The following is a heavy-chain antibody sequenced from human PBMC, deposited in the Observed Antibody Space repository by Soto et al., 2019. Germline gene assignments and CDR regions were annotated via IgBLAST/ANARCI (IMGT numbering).Heavy chain of an antibody. CDR3: ASVSAAQYYYGMDA. D-gene: IGHD2-15*01. CDR1: EFSFSTYW. Sequence: VQLVESGGGLVQPGGSLRLSCVASEFSFSTYWLHGVRQAPGKGRMGVARIDTTGSTTTYADSVQGRFTISRDNAKNTMYLQMNSVRDEDTAIYFCASVSAAQYYYGMDAWGQGTKVTVS. V-gene: IGHV3-74*01. J-gene: IGHJ6*02. CDR2: IDTTGSTT.